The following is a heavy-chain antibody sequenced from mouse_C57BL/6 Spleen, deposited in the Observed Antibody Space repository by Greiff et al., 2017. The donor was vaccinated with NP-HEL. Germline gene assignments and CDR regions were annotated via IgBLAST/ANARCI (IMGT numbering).Heavy chain of an antibody. CDR3: ARITTVPYYAMDD. D-gene: IGHD1-1*01. Sequence: EVKLMESGPELVKPGASVKISCKASGYSFTDYNMNWVKQSNGKSLEWIGVINPNYGTTSYNQKFKGKATLTVDQSSSTAYMQLNSLTSEDSAVYYCARITTVPYYAMDDWGQGTSVTVSS. CDR2: INPNYGTT. J-gene: IGHJ4*01. V-gene: IGHV1-39*01. CDR1: GYSFTDYN.